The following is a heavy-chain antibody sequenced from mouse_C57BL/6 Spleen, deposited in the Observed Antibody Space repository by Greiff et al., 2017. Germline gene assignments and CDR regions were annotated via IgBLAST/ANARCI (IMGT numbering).Heavy chain of an antibody. Sequence: EVKLMESGGGLVKPGGSLKLSCAASGFTFSDYGMHWVRQAPEKGLEWVAYISSGNSTIYYADTVKGRFPISRDNAKNTLFLQMSSLRSEYTAMEYWASRTTEYAMDYWGQGTSVTVSS. CDR1: GFTFSDYG. V-gene: IGHV5-17*01. D-gene: IGHD1-1*01. CDR3: ASRTTEYAMDY. J-gene: IGHJ4*01. CDR2: ISSGNSTI.